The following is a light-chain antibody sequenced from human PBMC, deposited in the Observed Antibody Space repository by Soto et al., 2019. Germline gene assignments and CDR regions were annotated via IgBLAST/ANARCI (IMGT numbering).Light chain of an antibody. J-gene: IGKJ1*01. Sequence: DLQMTQSPSTLSESVGDRVTITCRASQSISSWLAWYQQKPGKAPKLLIYKASSLESGVPSRFSGSGSGTEFTLTISSLQPDDFATYYCQQYNSYSRTFGQGTKV. CDR2: KAS. CDR1: QSISSW. CDR3: QQYNSYSRT. V-gene: IGKV1-5*03.